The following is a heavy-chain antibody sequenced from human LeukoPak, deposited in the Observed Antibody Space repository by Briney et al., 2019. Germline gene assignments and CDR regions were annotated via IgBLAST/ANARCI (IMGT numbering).Heavy chain of an antibody. Sequence: GGSLRLSCTDSGFTFSSHDMNWVRQAPGKGLEWVSYISSGGYTTRYADSVKGRFTISRDNAKNSLYLQMNSLRAEDTGVYYCAREASSYAPSEPFYFDYWGQGTLVTVSS. CDR1: GFTFSSHD. V-gene: IGHV3-48*03. CDR3: AREASSYAPSEPFYFDY. CDR2: ISSGGYTT. J-gene: IGHJ4*02. D-gene: IGHD6-6*01.